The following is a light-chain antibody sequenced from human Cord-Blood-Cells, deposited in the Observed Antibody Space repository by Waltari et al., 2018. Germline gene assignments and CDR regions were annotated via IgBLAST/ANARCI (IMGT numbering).Light chain of an antibody. J-gene: IGKJ3*01. Sequence: DIQMTQSPSSLSASVGDRVTITCQASQDIRNYLNWYQQKPGKAPKLLIYDASNLETGVPSRFSGSGSGTDFTFTISSLQPEDIATYYCQQYDNLLIFTFGPGTKVDIK. CDR3: QQYDNLLIFT. V-gene: IGKV1-33*01. CDR1: QDIRNY. CDR2: DAS.